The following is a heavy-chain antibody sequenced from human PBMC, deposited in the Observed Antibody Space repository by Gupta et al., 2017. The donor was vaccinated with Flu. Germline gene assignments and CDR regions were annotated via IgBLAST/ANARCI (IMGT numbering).Heavy chain of an antibody. J-gene: IGHJ4*02. D-gene: IGHD3-22*01. CDR3: ARDLDYYESSGYYPLFDY. CDR2: IKPDGSEK. V-gene: IGHV3-7*04. CDR1: GFSFSNYW. Sequence: EVQLVESGGGLVQPGGSLSLSCVASGFSFSNYWMTWVRQAPGKGLEWVANIKPDGSEKYYVDSVQGRFTISRDNAKNSLYLQMNSLRAEDTAVYYCARDLDYYESSGYYPLFDYWGQGTLVTVSS.